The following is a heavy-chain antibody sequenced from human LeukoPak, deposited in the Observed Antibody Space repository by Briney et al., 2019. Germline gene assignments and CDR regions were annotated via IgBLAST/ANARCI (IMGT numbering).Heavy chain of an antibody. V-gene: IGHV3-11*06. Sequence: GGSLRLSCAASGFTFSDYYVSWIRQAPGKGLEWVSYISSSSSYTNYADSVKGRFTISRDNAKNSLYLQMNSLRAEDTAVYYCARGYCSGGSCYNRAFDIWGQGTMVTVSS. CDR1: GFTFSDYY. CDR3: ARGYCSGGSCYNRAFDI. D-gene: IGHD2-15*01. CDR2: ISSSSSYT. J-gene: IGHJ3*02.